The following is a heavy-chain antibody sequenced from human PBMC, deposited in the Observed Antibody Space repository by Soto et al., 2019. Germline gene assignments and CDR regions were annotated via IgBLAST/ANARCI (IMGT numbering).Heavy chain of an antibody. CDR3: ERDIHGSGSVWFDP. J-gene: IGHJ5*02. CDR2: IYYSGST. D-gene: IGHD3-10*01. CDR1: GGPISSGGYY. V-gene: IGHV4-31*03. Sequence: LSLTFTVSGGPISSGGYYWSWIRQHPGKGLEWIGYIYYSGSTYYNPSLKSRVTISVDTSKNQFSLKLSSVTAADTAVYYCERDIHGSGSVWFDPWGQGTLVTVYS.